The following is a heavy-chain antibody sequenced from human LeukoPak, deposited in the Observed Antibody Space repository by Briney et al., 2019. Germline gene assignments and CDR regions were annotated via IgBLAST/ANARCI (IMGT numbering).Heavy chain of an antibody. CDR1: GFTFSSYG. D-gene: IGHD6-13*01. CDR2: IWYDGSNK. Sequence: GGSVRLSCAASGFTFSSYGMHWVRQAPGKGLEWVAVIWYDGSNKYYADSVKGRFTISRDNSKNTLYLQMNSLRAEVTAVYYCAKGNGIAASLLRYWGQGTLVTVSS. V-gene: IGHV3-33*06. CDR3: AKGNGIAASLLRY. J-gene: IGHJ4*02.